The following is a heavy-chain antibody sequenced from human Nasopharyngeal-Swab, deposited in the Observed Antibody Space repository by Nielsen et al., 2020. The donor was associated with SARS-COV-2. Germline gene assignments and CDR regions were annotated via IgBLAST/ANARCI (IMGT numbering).Heavy chain of an antibody. V-gene: IGHV3-21*01. CDR1: GFTFSSYS. J-gene: IGHJ4*02. CDR2: ISSSSSYI. Sequence: GESLKISCAASGFTFSSYSMNWVRQAPGKGLEWVSSISSSSSYIYYADSVEGRFTISRDNAKNSLYLQMNSLRAEDTAVYYCASSGTGALFDYWGQGTLVTVSS. CDR3: ASSGTGALFDY. D-gene: IGHD1-1*01.